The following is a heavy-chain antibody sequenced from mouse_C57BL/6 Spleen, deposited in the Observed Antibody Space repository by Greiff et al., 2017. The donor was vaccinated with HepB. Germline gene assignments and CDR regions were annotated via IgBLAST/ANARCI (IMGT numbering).Heavy chain of an antibody. Sequence: QVQLQQPGADLAKPGASVKLSCKASGYTFTSYWMHWVKQRPGQGLEWIGYINPSSGYTKYNQKCKDKATLTADKSSSTASMQLSSLTYEDSAVYFCARDGPYDMDYWGQGTSVTNSS. CDR2: INPSSGYT. CDR3: ARDGPYDMDY. V-gene: IGHV1-7*01. J-gene: IGHJ4*01. CDR1: GYTFTSYW. D-gene: IGHD3-1*01.